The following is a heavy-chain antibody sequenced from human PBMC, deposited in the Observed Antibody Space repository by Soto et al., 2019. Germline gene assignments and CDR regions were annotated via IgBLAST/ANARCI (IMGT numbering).Heavy chain of an antibody. V-gene: IGHV4-61*01. J-gene: IGHJ3*02. Sequence: QVQLQESGPGLVKPSETLSLTCAVSGVSVSSGSHYWRWIRKPPGRGLEWIAYISYTGTTDYNPSLKSRVTISIDMSKNQLSMRLGSVTASDTAVYYCARDRSDELKSFDAFDIGGQGTMVTVSS. CDR1: GVSVSSGSHY. D-gene: IGHD1-7*01. CDR2: ISYTGTT. CDR3: ARDRSDELKSFDAFDI.